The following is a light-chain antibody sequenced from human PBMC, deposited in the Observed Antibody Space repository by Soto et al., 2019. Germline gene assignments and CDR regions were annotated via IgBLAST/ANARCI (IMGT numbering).Light chain of an antibody. CDR1: QSVSSSF. Sequence: EIVLAQSPGTLSLSPGESATLSCRASQSVSSSFLAWYQQKAGQAPRLLIYGASRRATGIPDRFSGSRSGTDFTLTISRLEPEDFAVYYCQQYVSSPWAFGQGTKVEI. J-gene: IGKJ1*01. CDR3: QQYVSSPWA. V-gene: IGKV3-20*01. CDR2: GAS.